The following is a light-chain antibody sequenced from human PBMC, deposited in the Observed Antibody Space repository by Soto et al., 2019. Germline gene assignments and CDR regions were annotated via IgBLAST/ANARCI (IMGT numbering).Light chain of an antibody. V-gene: IGKV1-5*01. CDR3: QQYNSYSWT. CDR2: DAS. J-gene: IGKJ1*01. CDR1: QSISSW. Sequence: DIQMTQSPSTLSASVGDRVTITCRASQSISSWLAWYQQKPGKAPKLLIYDASSLESGVPSRFSGSGSGTELTITISSLQPDDGETYDGQQYNSYSWTFGQGTKVDIK.